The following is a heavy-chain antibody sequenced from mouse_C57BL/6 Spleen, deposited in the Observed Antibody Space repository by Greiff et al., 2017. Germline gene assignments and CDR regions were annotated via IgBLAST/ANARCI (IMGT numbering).Heavy chain of an antibody. Sequence: VQLQQPGAELVRPGSSVKLSCKASGYTFTSYWMHWVKQRPIQGLEWIGNIDPSDSETHYNQKFKDKATLTVDKSSSTASMQLSSLTSEDSAVYYWARKGPTIVTAFDYWGQGTTLTVSS. CDR1: GYTFTSYW. V-gene: IGHV1-52*01. CDR3: ARKGPTIVTAFDY. D-gene: IGHD2-5*01. CDR2: IDPSDSET. J-gene: IGHJ2*01.